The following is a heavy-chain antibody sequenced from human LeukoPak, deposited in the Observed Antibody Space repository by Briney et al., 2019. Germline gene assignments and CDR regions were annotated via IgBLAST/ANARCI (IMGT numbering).Heavy chain of an antibody. CDR2: IYHSGST. V-gene: IGHV4-38-2*02. CDR3: ARVYYSNLYYYYYMDV. J-gene: IGHJ6*03. CDR1: GYSISNAFY. D-gene: IGHD4-11*01. Sequence: SETLSLTCTVSGYSISNAFYWGCIRQPPGKGLEWIGTIYHSGSTSYNPSLKSRVTISIDTSKNQFSLNLTSVTAADTAVYYCARVYYSNLYYYYYMDVWGKGTTVTVSS.